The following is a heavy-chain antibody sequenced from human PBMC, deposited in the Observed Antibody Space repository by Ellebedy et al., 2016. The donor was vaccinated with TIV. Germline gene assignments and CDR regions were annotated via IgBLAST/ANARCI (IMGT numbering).Heavy chain of an antibody. CDR3: VKDKSVSGFSFWFFDL. CDR1: GFNFDDYA. Sequence: GGSLRLXXAASGFNFDDYAMHWVRQAPGKDLEWVSGISWISGSVNYADSVKGRFTISRDNVNNSLHLQMNSLRPEDTAFYYCVKDKSVSGFSFWFFDLWGRGTLVTVSS. V-gene: IGHV3-9*01. D-gene: IGHD3-22*01. CDR2: ISWISGSV. J-gene: IGHJ2*01.